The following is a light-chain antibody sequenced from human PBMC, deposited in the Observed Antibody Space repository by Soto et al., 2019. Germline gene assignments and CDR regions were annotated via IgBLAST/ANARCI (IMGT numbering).Light chain of an antibody. Sequence: EIVLTQSPGTLSLSPGERATLSCRASQSVSNNYLAWYQQKPGQAPRLLIYAASSRATGIPDRFSGSGSETDFTLTISSLEPEDFAVYYCQHRMNWPLTFGQGTRLENK. J-gene: IGKJ5*01. CDR3: QHRMNWPLT. CDR1: QSVSNNY. V-gene: IGKV3D-20*02. CDR2: AAS.